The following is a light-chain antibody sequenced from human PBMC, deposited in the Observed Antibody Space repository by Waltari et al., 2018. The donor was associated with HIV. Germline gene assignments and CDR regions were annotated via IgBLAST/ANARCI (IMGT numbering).Light chain of an antibody. CDR2: DNR. J-gene: IGLJ2*01. CDR1: SSNIGKNS. V-gene: IGLV1-51*01. Sequence: QSVLTQPPSVSAAPGQKVTISCSGGSSNIGKNSASWYQKLPGTAPKLLIYDNRGRPSGISDRFSGSKSGTSATLVITGLQTGDEADYFCGTWDGSLSVGHVLFGGGTTLTVL. CDR3: GTWDGSLSVGHVL.